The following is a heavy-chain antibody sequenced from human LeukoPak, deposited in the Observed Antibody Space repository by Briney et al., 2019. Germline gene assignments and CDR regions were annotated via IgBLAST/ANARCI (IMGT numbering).Heavy chain of an antibody. Sequence: GGSLRLSCAASGFTVSSNYMSWVRQAPGKGLEWVSVIYSGGSTYYADSVKGRFTISRDNSKNTLYLQMNRLRAEDTAVYYCARVALLAVFDYWGQGTLVTVSS. D-gene: IGHD6-19*01. CDR2: IYSGGST. J-gene: IGHJ4*02. CDR1: GFTVSSNY. CDR3: ARVALLAVFDY. V-gene: IGHV3-66*01.